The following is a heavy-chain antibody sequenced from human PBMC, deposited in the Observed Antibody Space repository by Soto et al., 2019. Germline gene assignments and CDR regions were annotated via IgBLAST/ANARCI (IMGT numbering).Heavy chain of an antibody. V-gene: IGHV3-21*01. CDR2: ISSSSSYI. J-gene: IGHJ4*02. CDR1: GFTFSSYS. Sequence: LRLSCAASGFTFSSYSMNWVRQAPGKGLEWVSSISSSSSYIYYADSVKGRFTISRDNAKNSLYLQMNSLRAEDTAVYYCARVSVEMATIQFDYWGQGTLVTVSS. D-gene: IGHD2-21*01. CDR3: ARVSVEMATIQFDY.